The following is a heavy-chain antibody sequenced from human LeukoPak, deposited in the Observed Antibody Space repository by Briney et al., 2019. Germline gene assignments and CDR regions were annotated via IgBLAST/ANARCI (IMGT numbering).Heavy chain of an antibody. CDR2: IYHSGNT. CDR1: GGSISSYY. V-gene: IGHV4-59*12. Sequence: SETLSLTCTVSGGSISSYYWSWIRQLPGKGLEWIGYIYHSGNTYYNPSLKSRVTISVDRSKNQFSLKLSSVTAADTAVYYCATSVVDYDFWSGYHTYWGQGTLVTVSS. D-gene: IGHD3-3*01. CDR3: ATSVVDYDFWSGYHTY. J-gene: IGHJ4*02.